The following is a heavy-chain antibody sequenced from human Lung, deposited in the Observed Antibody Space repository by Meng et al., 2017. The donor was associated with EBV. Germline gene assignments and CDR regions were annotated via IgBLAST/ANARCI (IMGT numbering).Heavy chain of an antibody. Sequence: QGQLEGTGPSLVKPSQTLSLTCTVSGGSIRIGGHYWSWIRQHPGKGLEWIGYIYYSGSTYYTPSLKSLVSISVDTSNNQFSLKLSSVTAADTAVYYCARAVDTGYFDYWGQGTLVTVSS. CDR3: ARAVDTGYFDY. D-gene: IGHD5-18*01. CDR1: GGSIRIGGHY. CDR2: IYYSGST. V-gene: IGHV4-31*01. J-gene: IGHJ4*02.